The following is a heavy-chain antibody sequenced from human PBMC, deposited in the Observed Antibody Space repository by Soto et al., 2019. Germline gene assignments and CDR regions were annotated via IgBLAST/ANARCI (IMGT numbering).Heavy chain of an antibody. CDR3: ARVGYNEGSDYLSKWFDP. J-gene: IGHJ5*02. CDR2: IYYSGST. V-gene: IGHV4-61*01. Sequence: SETLSLTCAVSGGYISGGYYSWSWIRQPPGKGLEWIGYIYYSGSTNYNPSLKSRVTISVDTSKNQFSLKLSSVTTADTAVYYCARVGYNEGSDYLSKWFDPWGQGTLVTVSS. D-gene: IGHD3-22*01. CDR1: GGYISGGYYS.